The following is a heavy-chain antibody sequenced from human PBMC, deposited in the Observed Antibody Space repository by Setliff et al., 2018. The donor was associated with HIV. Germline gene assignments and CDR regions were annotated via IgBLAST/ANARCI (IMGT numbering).Heavy chain of an antibody. Sequence: GSLRLSCTASGFRFSNYAMTWVRQAPGKGLEWVATIGGVGFVSTYYADSVKGRFTISRDNSKNTLNLQMNSLRAEDSAIYFCAKDLYSNPYYFDNWGQGTLVTVSS. CDR2: IGGVGFVST. CDR3: AKDLYSNPYYFDN. CDR1: GFRFSNYA. J-gene: IGHJ4*02. V-gene: IGHV3-23*01. D-gene: IGHD4-4*01.